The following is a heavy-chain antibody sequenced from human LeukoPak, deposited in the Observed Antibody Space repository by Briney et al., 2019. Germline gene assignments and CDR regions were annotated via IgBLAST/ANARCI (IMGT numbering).Heavy chain of an antibody. Sequence: GGSLRLSCAASGFTFSTYAMSWVRQAPGEGLEWVSAISGSGGSTYYADSVKGRFTISRDNSKNTLYLQMNSLRAEDTAVYYCATTYYDYVWGSYRPYYFDYWGQGTLVTVSS. CDR3: ATTYYDYVWGSYRPYYFDY. J-gene: IGHJ4*02. V-gene: IGHV3-23*01. CDR1: GFTFSTYA. D-gene: IGHD3-16*02. CDR2: ISGSGGST.